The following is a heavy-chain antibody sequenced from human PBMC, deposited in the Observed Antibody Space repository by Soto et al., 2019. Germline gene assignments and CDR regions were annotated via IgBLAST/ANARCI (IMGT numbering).Heavy chain of an antibody. CDR3: ARDKGYYYDSSGYYQAFDY. D-gene: IGHD3-22*01. CDR2: IIPIFGTA. V-gene: IGHV1-69*06. J-gene: IGHJ4*02. CDR1: GGTFSSYA. Sequence: SVKVSCKASGGTFSSYAISWVRQAPGQGLEWMGGIIPIFGTANYAQKFQGRVTITADKSTSTAYMELSSLRSEDTAVYYCARDKGYYYDSSGYYQAFDYWGQGTLVTVSS.